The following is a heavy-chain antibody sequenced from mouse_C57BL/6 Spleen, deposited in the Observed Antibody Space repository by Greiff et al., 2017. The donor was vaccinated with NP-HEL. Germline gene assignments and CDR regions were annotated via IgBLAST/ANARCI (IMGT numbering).Heavy chain of an antibody. CDR2: IYPGDGDT. Sequence: QVQLQQSGPELVKPGASVKISCKASGYAFSSSWMNWVKQRPGQGLEWIGRIYPGDGDTNYNGKFKGKATLTADKSSSTAYMQLSSLTSEDSAVYFCAREDYDRDEWYFDVWGTGTTVTVSS. J-gene: IGHJ1*03. CDR1: GYAFSSSW. CDR3: AREDYDRDEWYFDV. D-gene: IGHD2-4*01. V-gene: IGHV1-82*01.